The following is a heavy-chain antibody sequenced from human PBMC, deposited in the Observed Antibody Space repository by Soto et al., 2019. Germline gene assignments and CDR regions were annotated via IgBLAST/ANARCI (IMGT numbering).Heavy chain of an antibody. J-gene: IGHJ3*02. Sequence: QVQLVESGGGVVQPGRSLRLSCAASGFTFSSYGMHWVRQAPGKGLEWVAVIWYDGSNKYYADSVKGRFTISRDNSKNTLYVQINSLRAGYTVVYYCACTQRNAFDILGQGKMVTGSS. CDR1: GFTFSSYG. V-gene: IGHV3-33*01. CDR3: ACTQRNAFDI. CDR2: IWYDGSNK.